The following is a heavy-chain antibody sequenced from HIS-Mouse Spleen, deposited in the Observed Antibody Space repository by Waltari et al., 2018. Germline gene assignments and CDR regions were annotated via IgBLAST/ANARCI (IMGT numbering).Heavy chain of an antibody. D-gene: IGHD2-21*02. V-gene: IGHV4-39*01. CDR1: GGSISSSSYY. Sequence: QLQLQESGPGLVKPSETLSLTCTVSGGSISSSSYYWGWIRQPPGKGLEWIGSIYYSGGTDYNPSLKSRVTISVDTSKNQFSLKLSSVTAADTAVYYCARKRTASGWFDPWGQGTLVTVSS. J-gene: IGHJ5*02. CDR2: IYYSGGT. CDR3: ARKRTASGWFDP.